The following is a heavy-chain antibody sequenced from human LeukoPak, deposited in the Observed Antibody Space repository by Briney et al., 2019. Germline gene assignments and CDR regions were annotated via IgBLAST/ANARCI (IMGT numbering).Heavy chain of an antibody. Sequence: PSETLSLTCTVSGGSVSSSNDYWGWIRQPPGKGLEWIGSIYYSGSAWYNPSLKSRVAISVDTSRNQFSLKLSSVTAADTAVYYCARLALWFARLDPWGQGTLVTVSS. CDR1: GGSVSSSNDY. CDR3: ARLALWFARLDP. CDR2: IYYSGSA. J-gene: IGHJ5*02. D-gene: IGHD3-10*01. V-gene: IGHV4-39*01.